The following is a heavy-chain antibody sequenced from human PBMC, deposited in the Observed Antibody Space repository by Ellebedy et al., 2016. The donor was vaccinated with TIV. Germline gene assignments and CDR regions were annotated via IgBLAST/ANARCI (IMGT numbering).Heavy chain of an antibody. J-gene: IGHJ4*02. V-gene: IGHV1-69*04. Sequence: AASVKVSCKASGGTFSSYSISWVRQAPGLGLEWMERIIPIVEITIYAQSFQDRVTISEDNLTNTVYMEMSRLRAEDTAMYYCATGPPNWEVPLDLDSWGQGTLVIVSS. CDR2: IIPIVEIT. CDR1: GGTFSSYS. D-gene: IGHD1-26*01. CDR3: ATGPPNWEVPLDLDS.